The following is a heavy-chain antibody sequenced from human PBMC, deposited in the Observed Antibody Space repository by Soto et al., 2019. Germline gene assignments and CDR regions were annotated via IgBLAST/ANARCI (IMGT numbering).Heavy chain of an antibody. CDR2: VNPSGGHT. CDR3: ARGGHVVVVTAALDY. V-gene: IGHV1-46*01. D-gene: IGHD2-21*02. CDR1: GDTFTDYY. Sequence: QVQLVQSGAEVKKPGASVKVSCKASGDTFTDYYIHWVRQAPVQGLEWMGTVNPSGGHTTYAQHFLGRMTMTRDTSTSTLYMELTSLTSADTAVYYCARGGHVVVVTAALDYWGQGTLVTVSS. J-gene: IGHJ4*02.